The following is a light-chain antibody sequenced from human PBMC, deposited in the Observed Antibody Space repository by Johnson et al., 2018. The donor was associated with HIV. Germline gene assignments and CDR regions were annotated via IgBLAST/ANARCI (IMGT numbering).Light chain of an antibody. J-gene: IGLJ1*01. CDR2: DNN. CDR3: GTWDSSLSAGPYV. V-gene: IGLV1-51*01. Sequence: QSVLTQPPSVSAAPGQKVTISCSGSSSNIGNNYVSWYQQLPGTAPKLLIYDNNKRPSGIPDRFSGSKSGTSATLVITGLQTGDEADYYCGTWDSSLSAGPYVFGTGTTVTVL. CDR1: SSNIGNNY.